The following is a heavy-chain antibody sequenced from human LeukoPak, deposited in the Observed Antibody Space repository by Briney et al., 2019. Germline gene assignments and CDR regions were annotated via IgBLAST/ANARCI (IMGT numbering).Heavy chain of an antibody. CDR3: ARDGSGAHNWFDP. Sequence: SGTLSLTCAVSGGSISSSNWWSWVRQSPGKGLEWIGEIYHTGSTNYNPSLKSRVTISIDKSNNQFSLKLTSVTAADTAVYFCARDGSGAHNWFDPWGQGTLVTVSS. CDR2: IYHTGST. V-gene: IGHV4-4*02. J-gene: IGHJ5*02. CDR1: GGSISSSNW. D-gene: IGHD2-15*01.